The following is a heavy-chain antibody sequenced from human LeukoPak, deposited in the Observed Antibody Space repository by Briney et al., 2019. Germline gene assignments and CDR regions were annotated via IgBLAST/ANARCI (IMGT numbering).Heavy chain of an antibody. CDR2: ISYDGSNK. CDR1: GFTFSSYG. D-gene: IGHD3-10*01. V-gene: IGHV3-30*18. J-gene: IGHJ4*02. CDR3: AKQVGTGLSPDY. Sequence: PGRSLRLSCAASGFTFSSYGMHWVRQAPGKGLEWVAVISYDGSNKYYADSVKGRFTISRDNSKNTLYLQMNSLRAEDTAVYYCAKQVGTGLSPDYWGQGTLVTVPS.